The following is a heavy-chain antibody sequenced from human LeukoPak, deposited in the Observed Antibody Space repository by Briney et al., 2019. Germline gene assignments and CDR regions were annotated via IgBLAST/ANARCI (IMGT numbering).Heavy chain of an antibody. D-gene: IGHD1-26*01. CDR1: GGSISSSSYY. CDR2: IYYSGST. CDR3: ALSIVGAINAFDI. J-gene: IGHJ3*02. Sequence: SSETLSLTCTVSGGSISSSSYYWGWIRQPPGKGLEWIGSIYYSGSTYYNPSLKSRVTISVDTSKNQFSLKLSSVTAADTAVYYCALSIVGAINAFDIWGQGTMVTVSS. V-gene: IGHV4-39*01.